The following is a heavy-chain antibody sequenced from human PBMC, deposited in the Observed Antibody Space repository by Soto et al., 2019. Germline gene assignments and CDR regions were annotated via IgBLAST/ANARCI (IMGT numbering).Heavy chain of an antibody. CDR1: GYTFTGYQ. CDR3: ARGRTIVSPGN. V-gene: IGHV1-2*02. Sequence: QVQVVQSGAEVKKPGASVKVSCKASGYTFTGYQMHWVRQAPGQGLEWMGWFNPNSGGTNYAQKFQGRVTMTGDTSISTACMELNRLTSDDTAVYFCARGRTIVSPGNWGQGTLVSVSS. CDR2: FNPNSGGT. D-gene: IGHD2-21*01. J-gene: IGHJ4*02.